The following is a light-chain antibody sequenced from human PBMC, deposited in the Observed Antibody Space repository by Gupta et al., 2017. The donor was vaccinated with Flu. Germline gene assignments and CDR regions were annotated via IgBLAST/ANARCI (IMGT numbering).Light chain of an antibody. V-gene: IGKV3-20*01. CDR1: RSVSSNY. CDR2: LAS. J-gene: IGKJ1*01. CDR3: QQYGSSRT. Sequence: EIVLTQSPGTLSLSPGERATLSCRASRSVSSNYLAWYQHKPGQAPRLLIYLASSRATGIPDRFSGNGSGTDFTLTISRLEPEDFAVYYCQQYGSSRTFGQGTKVEIK.